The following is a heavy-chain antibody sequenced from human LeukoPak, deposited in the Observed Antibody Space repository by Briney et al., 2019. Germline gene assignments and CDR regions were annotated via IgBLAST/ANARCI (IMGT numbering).Heavy chain of an antibody. CDR2: ISSSSSYI. D-gene: IGHD4-17*01. V-gene: IGHV3-21*01. J-gene: IGHJ4*02. CDR3: ARGQNGDYASY. CDR1: GFTVSSNS. Sequence: PGGSLRLSCTVSGFTVSSNSMSWVRQAPGKGLEWVSSISSSSSYIYYADSVKGRFTISRDNAKNSLYLQMNSLRAEDTAVYYCARGQNGDYASYWGQGTLVTVSS.